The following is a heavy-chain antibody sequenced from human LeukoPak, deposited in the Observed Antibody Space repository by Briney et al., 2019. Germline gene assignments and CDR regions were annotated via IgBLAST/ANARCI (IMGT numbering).Heavy chain of an antibody. J-gene: IGHJ5*02. CDR3: AREGTAGTNLNWFDP. D-gene: IGHD1-1*01. V-gene: IGHV4-59*01. CDR2: ISYSGST. CDR1: GXSISSYY. Sequence: SSETLSLTWTVSGXSISSYYGSWIRQPPGKGLEWIGYISYSGSTNFNPSLKSRVTISVDTSKNQFSLKLSSVTAADTAVYYCAREGTAGTNLNWFDPWGQGTLVTVSS.